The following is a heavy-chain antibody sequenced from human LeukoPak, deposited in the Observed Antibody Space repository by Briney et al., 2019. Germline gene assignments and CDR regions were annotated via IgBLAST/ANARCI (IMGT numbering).Heavy chain of an antibody. Sequence: PGGSLRLSCAASGFTFSSYWMSWVRQAPGKGLEWVANIKPDGSEKYYVDSVKGRFTISRDNAKNSLYLQMNGLRAEDTAVYYCAGGGYCSSTSCRYFSPDYWGQGTLVTVSS. J-gene: IGHJ4*02. CDR3: AGGGYCSSTSCRYFSPDY. D-gene: IGHD2-2*01. V-gene: IGHV3-7*01. CDR1: GFTFSSYW. CDR2: IKPDGSEK.